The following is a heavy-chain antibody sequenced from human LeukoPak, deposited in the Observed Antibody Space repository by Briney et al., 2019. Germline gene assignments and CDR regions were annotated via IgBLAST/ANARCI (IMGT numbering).Heavy chain of an antibody. D-gene: IGHD4-17*01. V-gene: IGHV3-30*02. CDR2: IRYDGSNK. CDR1: GFPFSSYG. J-gene: IGHJ4*02. Sequence: GGSLRLSCAASGFPFSSYGMDWVRQAPGKGLDWVAFIRYDGSNKFYSDSVRGRFTISRDNSKSTLYLQMNSLRPEDTAVYYCAREDGWGQGTLVTVSS. CDR3: AREDG.